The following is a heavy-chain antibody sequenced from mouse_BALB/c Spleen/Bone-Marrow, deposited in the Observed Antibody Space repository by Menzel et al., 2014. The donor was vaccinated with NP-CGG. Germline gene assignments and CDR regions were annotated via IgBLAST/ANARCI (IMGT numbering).Heavy chain of an antibody. V-gene: IGHV11-2*02. CDR2: INADGSAI. CDR3: MRYGGYYFDY. Sequence: EVMLVESGGGLVQPGGSRGLSCEGSGFTFSGFWMSWVRQTPGKTLEWIGDINADGSAINYAPSIKDRFTIFRDNDKSTLYLQMSNVRSEDTATYFCMRYGGYYFDYWGQGTTLTVSS. CDR1: GFTFSGFW. J-gene: IGHJ2*01.